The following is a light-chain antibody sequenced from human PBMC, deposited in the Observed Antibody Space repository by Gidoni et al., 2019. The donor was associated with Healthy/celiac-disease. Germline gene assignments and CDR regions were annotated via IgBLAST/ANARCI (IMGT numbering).Light chain of an antibody. J-gene: IGKJ2*02. CDR1: QSISSW. Sequence: DIQMTQSPSTLSASVGDRVTITCRASQSISSWLAWYQQKPGKAPKLLIYKASSLESGVPSRFSGSGSRTEYTLTISRLQPDDFATYYYQLHGTFXQXTKLEIK. V-gene: IGKV1-5*03. CDR3: QLHGT. CDR2: KAS.